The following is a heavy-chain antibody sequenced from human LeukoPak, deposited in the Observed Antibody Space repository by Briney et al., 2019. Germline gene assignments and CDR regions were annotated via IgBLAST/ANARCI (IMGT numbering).Heavy chain of an antibody. D-gene: IGHD3-3*01. CDR2: INPSAGST. CDR1: GYTFTSHY. J-gene: IGHJ4*02. Sequence: EASVKVSCRASGYTFTSHYMHWVRQAPGQGLEWMGIINPSAGSTSYPQKFQGRITMTRDTSTSTVYMELSSLRSEDTAVYYCAAPGASGFVGNFWSGPLDFWGQSTLVTVSS. CDR3: AAPGASGFVGNFWSGPLDF. V-gene: IGHV1-46*01.